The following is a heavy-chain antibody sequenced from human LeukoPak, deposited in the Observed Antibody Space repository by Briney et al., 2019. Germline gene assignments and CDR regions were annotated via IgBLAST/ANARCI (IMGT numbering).Heavy chain of an antibody. Sequence: ASVKVSCKASGGTFSSYAISWVRQAPGQGLEWMGGIIPIFGTANYAQKFQGRVTITADESTSTAYMELSSLRSEDTAVYYCARTLRENYYGSGSYYSQFDYWGQGTLVTVSS. V-gene: IGHV1-69*13. J-gene: IGHJ4*02. CDR1: GGTFSSYA. CDR3: ARTLRENYYGSGSYYSQFDY. D-gene: IGHD3-10*01. CDR2: IIPIFGTA.